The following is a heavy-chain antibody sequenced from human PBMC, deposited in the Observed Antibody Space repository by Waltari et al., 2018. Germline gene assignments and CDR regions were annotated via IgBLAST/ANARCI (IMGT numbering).Heavy chain of an antibody. CDR1: GGSINGYY. J-gene: IGHJ3*01. CDR3: VREGGATTLQTEAFDV. V-gene: IGHV4-4*07. Sequence: VQLQESGPGLAKPSETLSLTCSVSGGSINGYYWSWIRQPAGKGLEWIGRIYITGRTKYNPSLQSRVTMSLDTSNDQFSLKLTSVTAADTAVYFCVREGGATTLQTEAFDVWGQGAKVSVSS. D-gene: IGHD1-26*01. CDR2: IYITGRT.